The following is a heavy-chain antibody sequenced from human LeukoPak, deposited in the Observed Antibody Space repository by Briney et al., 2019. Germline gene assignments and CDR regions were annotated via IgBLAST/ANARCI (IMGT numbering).Heavy chain of an antibody. D-gene: IGHD6-13*01. V-gene: IGHV3-21*01. Sequence: GGSLRLSCAASGFTFSSYSMNWVRQAPGKGLEWVSSISSSSSYIYYADSVKGRFTISRDNAKNSLYLQMNSLRAEDTAVYYCARGIAAAGTFDTWGQGTLVTVSS. CDR1: GFTFSSYS. CDR3: ARGIAAAGTFDT. CDR2: ISSSSSYI. J-gene: IGHJ4*02.